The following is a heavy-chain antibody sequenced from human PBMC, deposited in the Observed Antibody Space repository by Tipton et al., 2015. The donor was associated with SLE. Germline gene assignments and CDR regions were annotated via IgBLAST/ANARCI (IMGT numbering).Heavy chain of an antibody. CDR1: GGSINSYY. Sequence: TLSLTCTVSGGSINSYYWTWIRQPAGKGLEWIGRIHTSETTAYNPSLQSRVTMSVDTSKKQFSLNLTSVTAADTAVYYCARILPDYFFYGMDGWGQGATVTVSS. CDR3: ARILPDYFFYGMDG. J-gene: IGHJ6*02. V-gene: IGHV4-4*07. D-gene: IGHD3-3*01. CDR2: IHTSETT.